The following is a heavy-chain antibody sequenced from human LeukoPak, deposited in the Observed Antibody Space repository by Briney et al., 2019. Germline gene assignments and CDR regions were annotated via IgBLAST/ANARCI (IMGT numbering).Heavy chain of an antibody. CDR3: ANGGPDP. J-gene: IGHJ5*02. D-gene: IGHD3-10*01. CDR2: IRYDGSNK. V-gene: IGHV3-30*02. Sequence: GGSLRLSCAASGFTFSSYGMHWVRQAPGKGLEGVAFIRYDGSNKYYADSVKGRFTISRDNSKNTLYLQMNSLRAEDTAVYYCANGGPDPWGQGTLVTVSS. CDR1: GFTFSSYG.